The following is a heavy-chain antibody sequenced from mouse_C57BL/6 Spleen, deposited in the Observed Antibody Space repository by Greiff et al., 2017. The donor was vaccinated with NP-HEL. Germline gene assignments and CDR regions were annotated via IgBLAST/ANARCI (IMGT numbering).Heavy chain of an antibody. CDR2: ISSGSSTI. CDR3: ASPFYYYGSSYDYFDY. CDR1: GFTFSDYG. D-gene: IGHD1-1*01. Sequence: EVKLMESGGGLVKPGGSLKLSCAASGFTFSDYGMHWVRQAPEKGLEWVAYISSGSSTIYYADTVKGRFTISRDNAKNTLFLQMTRLRSEDTAMYYCASPFYYYGSSYDYFDYWGQGTTLTVSS. V-gene: IGHV5-17*01. J-gene: IGHJ2*01.